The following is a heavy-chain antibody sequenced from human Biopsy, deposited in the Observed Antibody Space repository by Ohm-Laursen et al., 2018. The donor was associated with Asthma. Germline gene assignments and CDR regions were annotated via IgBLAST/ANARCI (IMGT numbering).Heavy chain of an antibody. V-gene: IGHV4-31*03. CDR1: NGSITSGGYY. J-gene: IGHJ4*02. CDR3: ARAQDYYDSRGYYRSFDY. CDR2: IYYSGST. Sequence: SETLSLTCTVSNGSITSGGYYWTWIRQHPGKGLEWIGFIYYSGSTYYNPSLKRRVSISIDTSKNQFSLKLSSVTAADTAVYYCARAQDYYDSRGYYRSFDYWGQETLVTVSS. D-gene: IGHD3-22*01.